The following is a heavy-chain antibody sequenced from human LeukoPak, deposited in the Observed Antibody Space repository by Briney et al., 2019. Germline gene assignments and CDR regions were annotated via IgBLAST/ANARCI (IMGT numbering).Heavy chain of an antibody. Sequence: ASVKVSCKASGYTFTCYYMHWVRQAPGQGLEWMGWTNPNSGGTNYAQKFQGRVTMTRDTSISTAYMELSRLRSDDTAVYYCARDRVTTVTTGWFDPRGQGTLVTVSS. J-gene: IGHJ5*02. CDR3: ARDRVTTVTTGWFDP. D-gene: IGHD4-17*01. V-gene: IGHV1-2*02. CDR1: GYTFTCYY. CDR2: TNPNSGGT.